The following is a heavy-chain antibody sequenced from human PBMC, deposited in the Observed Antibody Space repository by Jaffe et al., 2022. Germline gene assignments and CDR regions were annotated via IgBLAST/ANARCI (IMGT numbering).Heavy chain of an antibody. J-gene: IGHJ3*02. CDR2: INPSGGST. V-gene: IGHV1-46*03. CDR1: GYTFTSYY. D-gene: IGHD1-7*01. CDR3: ARDEGNWNYVPDYAFDI. Sequence: QVQLVQSGAEVKKPGASVKVSCKASGYTFTSYYMHWVRQAPGQGLEWMGIINPSGGSTSYAQKFQGRVTMTRDTSTSTVYMELSSLRSEDTAVYYCARDEGNWNYVPDYAFDIWGQGTMVTVSS.